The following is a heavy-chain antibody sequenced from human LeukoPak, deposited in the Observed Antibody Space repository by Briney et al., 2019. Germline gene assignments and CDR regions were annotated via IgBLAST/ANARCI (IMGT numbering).Heavy chain of an antibody. CDR3: ARGYGDYRIYYFDY. Sequence: SETLSLTCTVSGGSISNYYWSWIRQPPGKGLEWIGYIHYSGSSNYNPSLRSRVTISVDTSKKQFSLKLSSVTAADTAVYYCARGYGDYRIYYFDYWGQGTLVTVSS. V-gene: IGHV4-59*08. CDR1: GGSISNYY. D-gene: IGHD4-17*01. CDR2: IHYSGSS. J-gene: IGHJ4*02.